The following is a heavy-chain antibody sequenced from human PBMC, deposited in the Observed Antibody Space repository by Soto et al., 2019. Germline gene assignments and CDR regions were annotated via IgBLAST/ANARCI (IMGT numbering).Heavy chain of an antibody. CDR3: ARHGFGPLHGLVDV. D-gene: IGHD3-10*01. V-gene: IGHV4-59*08. CDR2: INYDGYS. J-gene: IGHJ6*02. Sequence: QVQLQESGPGLVNPSETLSLTCTVSGGSITNYYCSWFRQPPGKGLEWIGYINYDGYSAYNLSLKRRVTRSMDASKTQFSLMLESVTATDTAVYYCARHGFGPLHGLVDVWGPGTTVIVSS. CDR1: GGSITNYY.